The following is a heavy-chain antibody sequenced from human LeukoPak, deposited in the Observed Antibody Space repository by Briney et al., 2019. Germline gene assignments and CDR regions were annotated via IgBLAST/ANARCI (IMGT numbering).Heavy chain of an antibody. J-gene: IGHJ4*02. CDR3: ARTKAAAGPRADY. V-gene: IGHV4-34*01. CDR1: GGSFSGYY. Sequence: SETLSLTCAVYGGSFSGYYWSWIRRPPGKGLEWIGEINHSGSTNYNPSLKSRVTISVDTSKNQFSLKLSSVTAADTAVYYCARTKAAAGPRADYWGQGTLVTVSS. D-gene: IGHD6-13*01. CDR2: INHSGST.